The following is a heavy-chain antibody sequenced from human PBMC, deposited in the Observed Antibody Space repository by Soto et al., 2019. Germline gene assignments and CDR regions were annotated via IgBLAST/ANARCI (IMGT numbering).Heavy chain of an antibody. CDR3: ARAGY. J-gene: IGHJ4*02. CDR2: IQPDGSQK. Sequence: QLVESGGSLVRPGGSLTLSRAASGFAFSNYWMSWVRLAPGKGPEWVANIQPDGSQKYYVDSVKGRFTISRDNAKNSLSLPMNSLRGEDTAVYYCARAGYCGQGALVTVSS. CDR1: GFAFSNYW. V-gene: IGHV3-7*01.